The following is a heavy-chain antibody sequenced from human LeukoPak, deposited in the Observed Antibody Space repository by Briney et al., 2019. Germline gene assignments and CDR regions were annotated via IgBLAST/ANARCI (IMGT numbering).Heavy chain of an antibody. CDR1: RFTFSNYW. Sequence: GGSLRLSCAASRFTFSNYWMCWVRQIPGKGLEWVANIKQDGSQTHYVDSVKGRFTISRDNSKTSLFLQMHSLRAEDTAIYYCARLSGLGTNWGRDSWGQGTLVTVSS. CDR3: ARLSGLGTNWGRDS. CDR2: IKQDGSQT. J-gene: IGHJ4*02. D-gene: IGHD7-27*01. V-gene: IGHV3-7*05.